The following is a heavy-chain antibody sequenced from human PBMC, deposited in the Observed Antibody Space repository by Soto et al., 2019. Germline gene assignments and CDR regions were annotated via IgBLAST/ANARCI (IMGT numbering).Heavy chain of an antibody. CDR3: TRECILFSGVIVFYGMEV. CDR2: INPSSGNT. D-gene: IGHD3-3*01. V-gene: IGHV1-8*01. CDR1: GYSFTRHD. J-gene: IGHJ6*02. Sequence: QVQLVQSGAEVKKPGASVKVSCKASGYSFTRHDINWVRQAPGQGLEWMGWINPSSGNTGYAQRFLGRLTITTDTSTSTDYMELSDLKSEDTAIYYCTRECILFSGVIVFYGMEVWGQGTTVTVPS.